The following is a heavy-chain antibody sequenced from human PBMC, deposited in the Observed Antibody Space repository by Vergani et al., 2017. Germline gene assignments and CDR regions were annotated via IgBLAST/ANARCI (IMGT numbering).Heavy chain of an antibody. J-gene: IGHJ5*02. Sequence: EVQLVPSGAEVNKPGESLTISCQGSGYRFTSYWIGWVRQLPGKGLEWMGIIYPGDSDTRYSPSFQGQVTISADKSISTAYLQWSSLKASDTAMYYCARFLGRSYGYDKGFDTWGQGTRVTVSS. V-gene: IGHV5-51*01. CDR2: IYPGDSDT. D-gene: IGHD5-18*01. CDR3: ARFLGRSYGYDKGFDT. CDR1: GYRFTSYW.